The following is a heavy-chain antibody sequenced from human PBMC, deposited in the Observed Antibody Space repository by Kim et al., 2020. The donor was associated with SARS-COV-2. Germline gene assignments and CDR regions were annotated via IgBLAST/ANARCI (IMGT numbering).Heavy chain of an antibody. D-gene: IGHD4-4*01. V-gene: IGHV4-59*08. J-gene: IGHJ5*02. Sequence: SETLSLTCTVSGASVSRSYWSWIRQPPGKGLEWLAYISNTGSIQYNPSLKSRVTMAVDTSNNQLSLNLSSVTAADTAVYYCARHSPSYTPLGKGTLVTVS. CDR2: ISNTGSI. CDR3: ARHSPSYTP. CDR1: GASVSRSY.